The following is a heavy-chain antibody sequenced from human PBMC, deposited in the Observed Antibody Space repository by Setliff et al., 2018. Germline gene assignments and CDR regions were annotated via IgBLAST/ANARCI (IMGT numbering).Heavy chain of an antibody. V-gene: IGHV5-51*01. CDR1: GYSFTSYW. Sequence: HGESLTISCKGSGYSFTSYWIGWVRQMPGKGLEWMGIIYPGVSDTRYSPSFQGQVTTSADKSISTAYLQWSSLKASDTAMYYCARQARGYYYDSSGYYRASPGYYYMDVWGKGTTVTVSS. CDR3: ARQARGYYYDSSGYYRASPGYYYMDV. CDR2: IYPGVSDT. J-gene: IGHJ6*03. D-gene: IGHD3-22*01.